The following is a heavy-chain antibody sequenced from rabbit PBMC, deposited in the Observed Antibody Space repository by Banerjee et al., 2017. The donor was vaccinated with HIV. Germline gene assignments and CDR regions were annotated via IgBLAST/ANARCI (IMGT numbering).Heavy chain of an antibody. J-gene: IGHJ4*01. D-gene: IGHD4-2*01. CDR3: ARSDYSGDVVGYAGTKLGL. CDR2: IYAGDGST. CDR1: GFSFSSSYW. Sequence: QEQLEESGGDLVKPEGSLTLTCTASGFSFSSSYWICWVRQAPGKGLEWIACIYAGDGSTGYASWAKGRFTISKTSSTTVTLQMTSLTAADTATYFCARSDYSGDVVGYAGTKLGLWGPGTLVTVS. V-gene: IGHV1S45*01.